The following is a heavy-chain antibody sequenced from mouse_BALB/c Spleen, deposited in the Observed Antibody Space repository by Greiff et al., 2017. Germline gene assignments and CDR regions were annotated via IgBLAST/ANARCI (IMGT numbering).Heavy chain of an antibody. CDR3: ARRGSSPYYAMDY. V-gene: IGHV3-2*02. Sequence: EVQLQQSGPGLVKPSQSLSLTCTVTGYSITSDYAWNWIRQFPGNKLEWMGYISYSGSTSYNPSLKSRISITRDTSKNQFFLQLNSVTTEDTATYYCARRGSSPYYAMDYWGQGTSVTVSS. J-gene: IGHJ4*01. CDR2: ISYSGST. CDR1: GYSITSDYA. D-gene: IGHD1-1*01.